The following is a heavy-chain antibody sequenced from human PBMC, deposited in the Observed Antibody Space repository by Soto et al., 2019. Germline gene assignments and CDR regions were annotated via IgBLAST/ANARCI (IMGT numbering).Heavy chain of an antibody. CDR3: ARITIFGVVTSLVGWFDP. CDR2: IIPIFGTA. D-gene: IGHD3-3*01. Sequence: SVKVSCKASGGTFSSYAISWVRQAPGQGLEWMGGIIPIFGTANYAQKFQGRVTITADESTSAAYMELSSLRSEDTAVYYCARITIFGVVTSLVGWFDPWGQGTLVTVSS. V-gene: IGHV1-69*13. CDR1: GGTFSSYA. J-gene: IGHJ5*02.